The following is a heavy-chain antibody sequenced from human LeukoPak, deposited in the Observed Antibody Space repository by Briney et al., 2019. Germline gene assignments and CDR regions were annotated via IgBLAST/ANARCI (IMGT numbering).Heavy chain of an antibody. J-gene: IGHJ4*02. CDR2: INHSGST. V-gene: IGHV4-34*01. Sequence: SETLSLTCAVYGGSFSGYYWSWIRQPPGKGLEWIGEINHSGSTNYNPSLKSRVTISVDTSKNQFSLKLSSVTAADTAVYYCARGPTVTTLSYWGQGTLVTVSS. CDR1: GGSFSGYY. D-gene: IGHD4-17*01. CDR3: ARGPTVTTLSY.